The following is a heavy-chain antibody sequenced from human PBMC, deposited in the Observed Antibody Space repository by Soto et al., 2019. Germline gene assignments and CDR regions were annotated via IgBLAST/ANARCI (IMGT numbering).Heavy chain of an antibody. CDR1: GFTFSTNW. Sequence: VQLAESGGGVVQPGRSLRLSCAASGFTFSTNWMHWVRQAPGKGLVWVSRINSDGSSTRYADSVKGRFTISRDNTKNTLFLQMNSLRAEDTAVYYCARAVTYYYYAMDVWGQGTTVTVSS. CDR2: INSDGSST. V-gene: IGHV3-74*02. CDR3: ARAVTYYYYAMDV. D-gene: IGHD4-17*01. J-gene: IGHJ6*02.